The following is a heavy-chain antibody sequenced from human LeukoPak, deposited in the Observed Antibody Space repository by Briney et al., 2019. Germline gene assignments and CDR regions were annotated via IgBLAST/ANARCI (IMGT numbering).Heavy chain of an antibody. J-gene: IGHJ4*02. Sequence: GGSLRLSCAASGFTFSNYSMNWVRQAPGKGLEWISYISSRSRTIYYADSLKGRFTISRDNAKNSLYLQMNTLRAEDTAVYYCAKQARSWYVPTFDYWGQGTLVTVSS. CDR2: ISSRSRTI. V-gene: IGHV3-48*04. CDR1: GFTFSNYS. CDR3: AKQARSWYVPTFDY. D-gene: IGHD2-15*01.